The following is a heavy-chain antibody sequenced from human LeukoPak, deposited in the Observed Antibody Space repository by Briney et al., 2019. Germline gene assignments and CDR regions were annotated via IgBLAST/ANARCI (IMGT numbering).Heavy chain of an antibody. D-gene: IGHD3-10*01. Sequence: GGSLRLSCAASGFTFSSYEMNWVRQAPGKGLEWVSYISSSGSTIYYADSVKGRFTISRDNSKNTLYLQMNSLRAEDTAVYYCAKKRYGSEHAFDIWGQGTMVTVSS. CDR3: AKKRYGSEHAFDI. V-gene: IGHV3-48*03. CDR1: GFTFSSYE. CDR2: ISSSGSTI. J-gene: IGHJ3*02.